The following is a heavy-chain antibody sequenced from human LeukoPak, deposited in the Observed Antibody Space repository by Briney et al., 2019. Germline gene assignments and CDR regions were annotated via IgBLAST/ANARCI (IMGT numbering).Heavy chain of an antibody. CDR2: ISGSGDTT. J-gene: IGHJ4*02. V-gene: IGHV3-23*01. Sequence: PGGSLRLSCAASGFTFSSYAMSWVRQAPGKGLEWVSVISGSGDTTDYADSVKGRFTISRDNSKNTLYLQMNSLRAEDTAVYYCSKLRSSVPAAAYNNWGQGILVTVSS. CDR1: GFTFSSYA. CDR3: SKLRSSVPAAAYNN. D-gene: IGHD2-2*01.